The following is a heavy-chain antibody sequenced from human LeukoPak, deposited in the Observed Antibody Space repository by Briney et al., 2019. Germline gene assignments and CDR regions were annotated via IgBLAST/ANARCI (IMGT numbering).Heavy chain of an antibody. J-gene: IGHJ6*02. Sequence: ASVKVSCKASGYTFIDYHIHWVRQAPGQGLEWMGWINANSGGTKYAQKFQGGVTMTSDTSISTAYMELTRLRSDDTAVYYCARDTSHYDLLTGSRDFYSGVDVWGQGTTVSVSS. V-gene: IGHV1-2*02. CDR2: INANSGGT. CDR1: GYTFIDYH. D-gene: IGHD3-9*01. CDR3: ARDTSHYDLLTGSRDFYSGVDV.